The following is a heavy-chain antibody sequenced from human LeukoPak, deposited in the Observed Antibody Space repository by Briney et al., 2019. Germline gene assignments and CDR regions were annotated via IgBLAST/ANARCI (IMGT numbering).Heavy chain of an antibody. CDR2: IYYSGNT. D-gene: IGHD3-10*01. J-gene: IGHJ6*02. V-gene: IGHV4-59*08. Sequence: SETLSLTCTVSGGSINSYYWSWIRQPPGKGLEWVGYIYYSGNTNYNPSLKSRVTISVDTSKNQFSLKLSSVTAADTAVYYCARLSKYGSGTYYPDVWGQGTTVTVSS. CDR3: ARLSKYGSGTYYPDV. CDR1: GGSINSYY.